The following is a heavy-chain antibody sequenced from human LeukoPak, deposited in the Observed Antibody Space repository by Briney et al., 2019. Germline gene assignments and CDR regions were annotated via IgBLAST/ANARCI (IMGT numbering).Heavy chain of an antibody. CDR2: IKPDGNEE. J-gene: IGHJ4*02. Sequence: GGSLRLSCAASGFSFSNYWMSWVRQAPGKGLEWVGNIKPDGNEEDYMDSMKGRFTISRDNAKNSLYLQMNSLRAEDTAIYYCARASFFSSNMGVTTNFDFWGQGTLVSVSS. CDR1: GFSFSNYW. V-gene: IGHV3-7*01. CDR3: ARASFFSSNMGVTTNFDF. D-gene: IGHD1-26*01.